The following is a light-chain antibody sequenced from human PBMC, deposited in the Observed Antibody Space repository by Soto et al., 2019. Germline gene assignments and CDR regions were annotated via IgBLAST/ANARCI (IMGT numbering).Light chain of an antibody. V-gene: IGKV1-5*01. CDR1: QSVRSW. CDR3: QQSYINPYT. Sequence: DIQMTQSPSTLSASVGDRVTITCRASQSVRSWLAWYQQKPGRAPKFLIYDASSLESGVPSRFSGSGSGTDFTLTISSLRPEDSATYFCQQSYINPYTFGQGTKVDI. CDR2: DAS. J-gene: IGKJ2*01.